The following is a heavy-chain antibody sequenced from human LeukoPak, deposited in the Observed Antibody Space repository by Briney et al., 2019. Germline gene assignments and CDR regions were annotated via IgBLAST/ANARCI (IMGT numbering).Heavy chain of an antibody. CDR3: AKWGDYDILTGYYDSDY. D-gene: IGHD3-9*01. Sequence: GGSLRLSCAASGFTFSNYAMSWVRQAPGKGLEWVSAVSGCDDSTYYADSVKGRFTISRDTSKNTLYLQMNSLRAEDTAVYYCAKWGDYDILTGYYDSDYWGQGTLVTVSS. CDR2: VSGCDDST. CDR1: GFTFSNYA. J-gene: IGHJ4*02. V-gene: IGHV3-23*01.